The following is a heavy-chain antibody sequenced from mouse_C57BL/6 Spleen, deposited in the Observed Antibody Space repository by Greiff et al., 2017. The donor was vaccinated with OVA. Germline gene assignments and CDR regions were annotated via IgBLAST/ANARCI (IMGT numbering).Heavy chain of an antibody. CDR2: FYPGSGSI. CDR1: GYTFTEYT. J-gene: IGHJ4*01. CDR3: ARHEGGLYYYGRGAMDY. D-gene: IGHD1-1*01. V-gene: IGHV1-62-2*01. Sequence: QVQLKQSGAELVKPGASVKLSCKASGYTFTEYTIHWVKQRSGQGLEWIGWFYPGSGSIKYNEKFKDKATLTADKSSSTVYMELSRLTSEDSAVYFCARHEGGLYYYGRGAMDYWGQGTSVTVSS.